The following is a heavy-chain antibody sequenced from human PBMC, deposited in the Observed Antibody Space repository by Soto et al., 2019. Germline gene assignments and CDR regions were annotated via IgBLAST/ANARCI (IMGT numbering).Heavy chain of an antibody. J-gene: IGHJ5*02. V-gene: IGHV4-34*01. CDR3: ARGRIKFRKAVAGNWFYP. D-gene: IGHD6-19*01. CDR1: GGSFSGYY. Sequence: SETLSLTCAVYGGSFSGYYWSWIRQPPGKGLEWIGEINHSGSTNYNPSLKSRVTISVDTSKNQFSLKLSSVTAADTAVYYCARGRIKFRKAVAGNWFYPWGQETLVTVSS. CDR2: INHSGST.